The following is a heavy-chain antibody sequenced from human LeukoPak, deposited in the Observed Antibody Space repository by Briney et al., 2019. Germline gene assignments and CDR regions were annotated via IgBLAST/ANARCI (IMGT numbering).Heavy chain of an antibody. CDR2: IYTSGST. Sequence: PSETLSLTCTVSGGSISSYYWSWIRQPPGKGLEWIGYIYTSGSTNYNPSLKSRVTISVDTSKNQFSLKLSSVTAADTAVYYCARGRIAKIVVVHSFHYGMDVWGQGTTVTVSS. J-gene: IGHJ6*02. CDR3: ARGRIAKIVVVHSFHYGMDV. D-gene: IGHD3-22*01. CDR1: GGSISSYY. V-gene: IGHV4-4*09.